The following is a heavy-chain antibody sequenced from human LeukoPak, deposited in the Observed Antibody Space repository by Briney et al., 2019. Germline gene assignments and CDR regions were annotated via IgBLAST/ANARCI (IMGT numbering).Heavy chain of an antibody. D-gene: IGHD3-10*01. CDR1: GFIFSKQW. J-gene: IGHJ4*02. CDR3: ARESSGSYWG. Sequence: GGSLTLSCVASGFIFSKQWMHWVRQAPGKGLVWVSRLNLDGSTTSYADSVKGRFTISRDNAKNTLYLQMNSLRVDDTGVYYCARESSGSYWGWGQGTLVTVSS. CDR2: LNLDGSTT. V-gene: IGHV3-74*01.